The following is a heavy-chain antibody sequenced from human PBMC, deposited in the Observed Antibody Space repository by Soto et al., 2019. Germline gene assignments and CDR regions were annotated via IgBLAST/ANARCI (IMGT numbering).Heavy chain of an antibody. D-gene: IGHD6-13*01. V-gene: IGHV4-34*01. CDR3: ARDVLSSSWYKISYYYGMDV. Sequence: PSETLSLTCAVYGGSFSGYYWSWIRQPPGKGLEWIGEINHSGSTNYNPSLKSRVTISVDTSKNQFSLKLSSVTAADTAVYYCARDVLSSSWYKISYYYGMDVWGQGTTVTVS. CDR2: INHSGST. J-gene: IGHJ6*02. CDR1: GGSFSGYY.